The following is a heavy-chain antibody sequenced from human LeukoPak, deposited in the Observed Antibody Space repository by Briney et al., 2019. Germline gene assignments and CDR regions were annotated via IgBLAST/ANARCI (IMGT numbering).Heavy chain of an antibody. CDR2: INPNSGGT. D-gene: IGHD3-22*01. V-gene: IGHV1-2*06. Sequence: ASVKVSCKASGYTFTGYYMHWVRQAPGQGLEWMGRINPNSGGTNYAQKFQGRVTMTRDTSISTAYMELSRLRSDDTAVYYCARDYDSSGHSSFDYWGQGTLVTVSS. J-gene: IGHJ4*02. CDR1: GYTFTGYY. CDR3: ARDYDSSGHSSFDY.